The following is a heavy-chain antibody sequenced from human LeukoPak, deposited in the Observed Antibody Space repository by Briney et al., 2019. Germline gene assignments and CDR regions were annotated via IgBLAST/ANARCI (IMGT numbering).Heavy chain of an antibody. CDR3: ARGNYDSSGYPLKS. CDR2: IYYTGNT. J-gene: IGHJ4*02. Sequence: NPSETLSLTCTVSGGSISSSTYYWGWIRQPPGTGLEWIGSIYYTGNTYYNPSLKSRVTISVDTSKNQFSLKLSSVTAADTAVYYCARGNYDSSGYPLKSWGQGTLVTVSS. D-gene: IGHD3-22*01. CDR1: GGSISSSTYY. V-gene: IGHV4-39*07.